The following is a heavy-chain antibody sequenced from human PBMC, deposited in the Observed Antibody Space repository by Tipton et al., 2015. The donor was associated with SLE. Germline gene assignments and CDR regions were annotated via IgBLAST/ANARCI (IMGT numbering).Heavy chain of an antibody. Sequence: TLSLTCAVSGGSISSGYSWSWIRQPPGKGLEWIGYIYHSGSAYYNPSLSSRVTISVDRSKNQFSLRLSSVTAADTAVYCCASYQCRFLLSHSYYFMNVWGKGTSVIVSS. CDR2: IYHSGSA. CDR1: GGSISSGYS. V-gene: IGHV4-30-2*01. D-gene: IGHD2-2*01. CDR3: ASYQCRFLLSHSYYFMNV. J-gene: IGHJ6*03.